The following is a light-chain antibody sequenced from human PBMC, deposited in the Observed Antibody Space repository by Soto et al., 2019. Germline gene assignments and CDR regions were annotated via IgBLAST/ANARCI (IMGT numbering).Light chain of an antibody. Sequence: EIVLTQSPGTRSLSPGERATLSCRASQSVSSSYLAWYQHKPGQAPRLLIYGASSRATGIPDRFSGSGSGTDFTLTISRLEPEDFAVYYCQQFDTSPRTFGQGTKVEI. J-gene: IGKJ1*01. V-gene: IGKV3-20*01. CDR2: GAS. CDR3: QQFDTSPRT. CDR1: QSVSSSY.